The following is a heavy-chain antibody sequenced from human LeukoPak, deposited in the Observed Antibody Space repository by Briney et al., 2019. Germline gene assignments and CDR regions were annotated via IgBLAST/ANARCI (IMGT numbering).Heavy chain of an antibody. Sequence: GGSLRLSCAASAFTFSSYGMHWVRQAPGKGLEWVSYISSSGSTIYYADSVKGRFTISRDNAKNSLYLQMNSLRAEDTAVYYCAELGITMIGGVWGKGTTVTISS. D-gene: IGHD3-10*02. CDR3: AELGITMIGGV. CDR2: ISSSGSTI. CDR1: AFTFSSYG. J-gene: IGHJ6*04. V-gene: IGHV3-48*03.